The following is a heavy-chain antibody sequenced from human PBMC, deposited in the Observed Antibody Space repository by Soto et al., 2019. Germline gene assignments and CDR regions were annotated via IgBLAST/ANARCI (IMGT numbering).Heavy chain of an antibody. V-gene: IGHV4-39*01. CDR2: IYCSGST. CDR3: ARRFGRADAFDI. Sequence: QLQLQESGPGLVKPSETLSLTCTVSGGSISSSSYYWGWIRQPPGKGLEWIGSIYCSGSTYYNPSLKSRVTISVDTSKNQFSLKLSSVTAADTAVYYCARRFGRADAFDIWGQGTMVTVSS. CDR1: GGSISSSSYY. J-gene: IGHJ3*02. D-gene: IGHD3-16*01.